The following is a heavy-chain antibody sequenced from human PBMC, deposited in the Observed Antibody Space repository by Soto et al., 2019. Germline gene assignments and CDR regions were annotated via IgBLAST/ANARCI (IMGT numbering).Heavy chain of an antibody. CDR3: ARDKITGLFDY. V-gene: IGHV4-59*12. J-gene: IGHJ4*02. D-gene: IGHD2-8*02. CDR2: VHDSWGS. Sequence: SEILSLTCTVSGGSISSYYWSWIRQPPGKGLEWIGYVHDSWGSHYNPSLKSRVAISLDTSKSQFSLKLTSVTATDAAVYYCARDKITGLFDYWGQGTLVTVSS. CDR1: GGSISSYY.